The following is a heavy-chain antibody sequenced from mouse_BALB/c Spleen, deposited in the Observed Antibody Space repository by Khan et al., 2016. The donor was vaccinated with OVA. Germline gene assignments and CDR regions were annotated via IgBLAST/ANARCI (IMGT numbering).Heavy chain of an antibody. J-gene: IGHJ3*01. V-gene: IGHV1-52*01. CDR1: GYTFTSYW. Sequence: QVQLQQSGAELVRPGASVNLSCKASGYTFTSYWMNWIHQRPEKGLEWIGRIDRYDSEIHYNQIFKDKAILTVDKSSSTAYLPLNSLTSEDSAVCYGARNPFTYWGQGTLVTV. CDR3: ARNPFTY. CDR2: IDRYDSEI.